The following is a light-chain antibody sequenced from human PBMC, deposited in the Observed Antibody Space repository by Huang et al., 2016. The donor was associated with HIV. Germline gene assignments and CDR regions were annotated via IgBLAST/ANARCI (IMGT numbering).Light chain of an antibody. J-gene: IGKJ2*01. Sequence: EIVLTQSPATLSLSPGERVTLSCRASQSINKFLAWYQQKPGQVPRLLIYDASNRATGIPARFSGGASGTDFTLTISSLEREDFAVYYCHQRSAWPHTFGQGTKLEIK. CDR3: HQRSAWPHT. CDR1: QSINKF. CDR2: DAS. V-gene: IGKV3-11*01.